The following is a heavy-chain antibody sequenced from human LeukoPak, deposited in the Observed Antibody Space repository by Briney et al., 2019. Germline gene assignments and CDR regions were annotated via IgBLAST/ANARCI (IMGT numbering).Heavy chain of an antibody. Sequence: SETLSLTCTVSGDSISSYYWSWIRQPAGKGLEWIGRIYTSGSTNYNPSLKSRVTMSVDTSKNQFSLKLSSVTAADTAVYYCARGSYYYGSGSSPLFDYWGQGTLVTVSS. CDR3: ARGSYYYGSGSSPLFDY. CDR2: IYTSGST. J-gene: IGHJ4*02. CDR1: GDSISSYY. V-gene: IGHV4-4*07. D-gene: IGHD3-10*01.